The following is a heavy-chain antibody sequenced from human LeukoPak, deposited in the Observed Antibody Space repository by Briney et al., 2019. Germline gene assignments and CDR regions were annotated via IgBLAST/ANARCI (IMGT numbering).Heavy chain of an antibody. CDR3: ASLTYRYGSGSLDS. Sequence: GGSLRLSCAAPGFTFSSYGMHWVRQAPGKGLEWVTVISYDGSNKYYADSVKGRFTISRDNSKNTLYLQMNSLRAEDTAVYYCASLTYRYGSGSLDSWGQGTLVTVSS. J-gene: IGHJ4*02. V-gene: IGHV3-30*03. D-gene: IGHD3-10*01. CDR1: GFTFSSYG. CDR2: ISYDGSNK.